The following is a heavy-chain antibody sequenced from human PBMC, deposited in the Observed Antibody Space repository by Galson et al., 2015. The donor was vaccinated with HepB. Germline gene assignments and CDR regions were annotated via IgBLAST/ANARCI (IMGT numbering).Heavy chain of an antibody. D-gene: IGHD3-16*01. CDR3: ASWGGGGDY. Sequence: SLRLSCAASGFTFSNYWLHWVRQAPGKGLEWVANIRQDGGEIYYMESVKGRFTISRDNAKKSLYLQMSSLRVEDTAVYYCASWGGGGDYWGHGTLVTVSS. CDR1: GFTFSNYW. CDR2: IRQDGGEI. J-gene: IGHJ4*01. V-gene: IGHV3-7*03.